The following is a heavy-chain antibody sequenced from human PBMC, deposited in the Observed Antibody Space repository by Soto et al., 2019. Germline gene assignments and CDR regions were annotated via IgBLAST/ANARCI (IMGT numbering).Heavy chain of an antibody. CDR2: ISYDGSNK. V-gene: IGHV3-30-3*01. D-gene: IGHD3-22*01. Sequence: GGSLRLSCAASGFTFSSYAMHWVRQAPGKGLEWVAVISYDGSNKYYADSVKGRFTISRDNSKNTLYLQMNSLRAEDTAVYYCARANYYDSSGYFDYWGQGTLVTVSS. J-gene: IGHJ4*02. CDR1: GFTFSSYA. CDR3: ARANYYDSSGYFDY.